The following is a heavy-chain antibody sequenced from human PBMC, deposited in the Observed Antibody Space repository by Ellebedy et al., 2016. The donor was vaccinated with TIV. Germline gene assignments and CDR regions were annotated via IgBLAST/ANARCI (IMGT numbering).Heavy chain of an antibody. CDR3: VREGARGLQYFDY. J-gene: IGHJ4*02. Sequence: GESLKISXATSGFTVSTNYMTWVRQAPGKGPECVSVIYTDGSTHYAESVKGRFTISRDKSKNTVYLQMNSLRVEDTALYYCVREGARGLQYFDYWGQGTLVTVSS. D-gene: IGHD3-10*01. V-gene: IGHV3-53*01. CDR2: IYTDGST. CDR1: GFTVSTNY.